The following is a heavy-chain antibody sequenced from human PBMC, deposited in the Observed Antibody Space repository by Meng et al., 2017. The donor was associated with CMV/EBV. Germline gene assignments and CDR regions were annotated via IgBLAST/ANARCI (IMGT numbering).Heavy chain of an antibody. CDR1: GGSISSYY. D-gene: IGHD4-17*01. CDR3: ARGPEVDYGDYVGLDY. J-gene: IGHJ4*02. V-gene: IGHV4-4*07. Sequence: QVQLQESRPGLLKPSETLSLPCTVSGGSISSYYWSWIRQPAGKGLEWIGRIYTSGSTNYNPSLKSRVTMSVDTSKNQFSLKLSSVTAADTAVYYCARGPEVDYGDYVGLDYWGQGTLVTVSS. CDR2: IYTSGST.